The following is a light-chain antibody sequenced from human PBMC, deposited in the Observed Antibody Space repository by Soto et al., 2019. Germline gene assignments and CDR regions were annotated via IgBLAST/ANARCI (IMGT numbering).Light chain of an antibody. CDR3: QQAYSFPVT. J-gene: IGKJ5*01. Sequence: DIPMTQSPSSVSASLGDRVTIACRASQGIAGWLAWYQQKPGRAPKLLIYAASSLQGGVPSRFSGRGSGTDFTLTISSLQPEDFATYYCQQAYSFPVTFGQGTRLEAK. CDR2: AAS. CDR1: QGIAGW. V-gene: IGKV1-12*01.